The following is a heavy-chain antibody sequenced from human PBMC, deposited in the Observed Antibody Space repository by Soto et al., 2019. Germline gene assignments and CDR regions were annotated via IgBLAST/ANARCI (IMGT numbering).Heavy chain of an antibody. V-gene: IGHV3-11*01. CDR3: VRETVAPIVGQDPSYGLDV. Sequence: QVQLVESGGGLVKPGGSLRLSCAASGFNFIDYYFSWIRQTPERGLEWVAFISTSGSVVTYAHSVKGRFTISRDNVKNMVHLELRDLTAQDAAMYYCVRETVAPIVGQDPSYGLDVWGQGTTVTVSS. D-gene: IGHD3-3*01. CDR1: GFNFIDYY. CDR2: ISTSGSVV. J-gene: IGHJ6*01.